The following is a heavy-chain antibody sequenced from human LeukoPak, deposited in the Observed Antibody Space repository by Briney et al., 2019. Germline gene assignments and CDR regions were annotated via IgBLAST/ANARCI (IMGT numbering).Heavy chain of an antibody. V-gene: IGHV3-23*01. CDR2: ISGTGGST. CDR3: AREGESYPDLDY. J-gene: IGHJ4*02. CDR1: GFTFSTYA. Sequence: GGSLRLSWAASGFTFSTYAMTWVRQAPGKGLEWVSLISGTGGSTYYADSVYGRFTISRDNAKNSLYLQMNSLRAEDTAVYYCAREGESYPDLDYWGQGTLVTVSS. D-gene: IGHD3-10*01.